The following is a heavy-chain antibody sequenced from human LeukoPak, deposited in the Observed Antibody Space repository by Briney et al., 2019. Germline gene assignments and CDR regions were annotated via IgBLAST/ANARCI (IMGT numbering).Heavy chain of an antibody. CDR2: ISSSSSYI. V-gene: IGHV3-21*01. D-gene: IGHD3-9*01. J-gene: IGHJ4*02. CDR3: ARGHYDILTGYYSISEY. CDR1: GFTFSSYS. Sequence: GGSLRLSCAASGFTFSSYSMNWVRQAPGKGLEWVSSISSSSSYIYYADSVKGRFTISRDNAKNSLYLQMNSLRAEDTAVYYCARGHYDILTGYYSISEYWGQGTQVTVSS.